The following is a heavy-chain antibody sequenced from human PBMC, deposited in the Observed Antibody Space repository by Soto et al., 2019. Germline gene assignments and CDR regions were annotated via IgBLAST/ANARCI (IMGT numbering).Heavy chain of an antibody. CDR2: IYHSGST. Sequence: QLQLQESGSGLVRPSQTLSLTCAVSGGSISSGGYSWNWIRQPPGKGLEWIGYIYHSGSTLYNPSLKRRVTTSVDKSQHQFSLKLTSLTAADTAVYYCARDQLEGNWFDPWGQGTLVTVSS. V-gene: IGHV4-30-2*01. CDR3: ARDQLEGNWFDP. D-gene: IGHD1-1*01. CDR1: GGSISSGGYS. J-gene: IGHJ5*02.